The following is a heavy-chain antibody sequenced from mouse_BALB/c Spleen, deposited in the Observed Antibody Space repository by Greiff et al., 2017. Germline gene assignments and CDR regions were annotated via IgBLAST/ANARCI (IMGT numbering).Heavy chain of an antibody. CDR3: TRSTGPYAMDY. CDR1: GYTFTSYY. D-gene: IGHD2-1*01. CDR2: INPSNGGT. Sequence: VQLQQSGAELVKPGASVKLSCKASGYTFTSYYMYWVKQRPGQGLEWIGEINPSNGGTNFNEKFKSKATLTVDKSSSTAYMQLSSLTSEDSAVYYCTRSTGPYAMDYWGQGTSVTVSS. V-gene: IGHV1S81*02. J-gene: IGHJ4*01.